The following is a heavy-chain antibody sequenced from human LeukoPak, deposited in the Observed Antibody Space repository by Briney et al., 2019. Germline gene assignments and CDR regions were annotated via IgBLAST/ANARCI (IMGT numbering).Heavy chain of an antibody. CDR2: IHYSGST. V-gene: IGHV4-38-2*01. D-gene: IGHD3-16*01. CDR1: GYSISSGYH. J-gene: IGHJ4*02. CDR3: ASLGGYQNGNFDF. Sequence: SETLSLTCVVSGYSISSGYHWGWIRQSPEKGLEWIGSIHYSGSTDYNPSLKSRVIISIDTSNNQFSLRLRSVTAADTAVYYCASLGGYQNGNFDFWGQGTLVTVSS.